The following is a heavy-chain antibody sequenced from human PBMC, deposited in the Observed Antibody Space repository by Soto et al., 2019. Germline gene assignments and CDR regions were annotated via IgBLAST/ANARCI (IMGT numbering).Heavy chain of an antibody. CDR2: FSLSGTT. D-gene: IGHD2-8*02. V-gene: IGHV4-4*07. CDR1: GAPITGSSY. CDR3: ARGMTPPGAPAWYYFAS. Sequence: PSETLSLTCTVSGAPITGSSYWSWIRQPAGKGLEWIGRFSLSGTTNYNPSLRSRVTMSADVSKNQFSLRLTSVTAAATALYYCARGMTPPGAPAWYYFASRGQGTPVTVS. J-gene: IGHJ4*02.